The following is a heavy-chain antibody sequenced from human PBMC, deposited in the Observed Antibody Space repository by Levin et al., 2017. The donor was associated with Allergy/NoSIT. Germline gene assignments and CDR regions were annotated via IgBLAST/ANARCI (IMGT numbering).Heavy chain of an antibody. CDR2: ISYDGSNI. CDR3: ARDGMSITVAGYFQH. Sequence: PGGSLRLSCAASGFTFSSYVMHWVRQAPGKGLEWVAVISYDGSNIYYADSVKGRFTISRDNSKNTLYLQMHSLRADDTAVYYCARDGMSITVAGYFQHWGQGTLVTVSS. V-gene: IGHV3-30-3*01. J-gene: IGHJ1*01. D-gene: IGHD6-19*01. CDR1: GFTFSSYV.